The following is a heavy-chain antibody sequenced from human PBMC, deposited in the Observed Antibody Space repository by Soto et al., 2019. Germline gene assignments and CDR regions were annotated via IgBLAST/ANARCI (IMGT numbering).Heavy chain of an antibody. CDR1: GFTFDNYG. D-gene: IGHD4-17*01. V-gene: IGHV3-23*01. CDR3: AKHDFGDYRAYDI. Sequence: SLRLSCAASGFTFDNYGMTWVRQAPGKGLEWVSSIDGRGLDTYYADSVKGRFTISRDNSKSTLYLQMNSLRAEDTAVYYCAKHDFGDYRAYDIWGQGTMVTVSS. CDR2: IDGRGLDT. J-gene: IGHJ3*02.